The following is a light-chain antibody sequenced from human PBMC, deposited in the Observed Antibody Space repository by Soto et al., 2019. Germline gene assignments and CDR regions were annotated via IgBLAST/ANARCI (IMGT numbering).Light chain of an antibody. J-gene: IGKJ3*01. V-gene: IGKV3-20*01. CDR3: HQYDILPFA. CDR1: QSVRSTY. CDR2: GTS. Sequence: EIVLTQSPGTLSLSPGERATLSCRASQSVRSTYLAWYQQKPGQAPRLLIYGTSNRSTGIPDRFSGSASGTDFSLTISRLEPEDFAVYYYHQYDILPFAFGPATKVDIK.